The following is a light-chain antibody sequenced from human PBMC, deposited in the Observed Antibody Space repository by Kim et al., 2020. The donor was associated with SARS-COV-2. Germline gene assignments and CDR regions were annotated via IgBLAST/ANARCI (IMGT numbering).Light chain of an antibody. V-gene: IGKV1-39*01. CDR2: AAS. CDR1: QSLSSY. CDR3: QQSYSTPRT. J-gene: IGKJ1*01. Sequence: ASVGARVTITCRARQSLSSYLNWYQPRPGKAPKLLFYAASSLQSVVPSRFSGRGSGTYFALTISCLQPEDFATYYCQQSYSTPRTFGQGTKVDIK.